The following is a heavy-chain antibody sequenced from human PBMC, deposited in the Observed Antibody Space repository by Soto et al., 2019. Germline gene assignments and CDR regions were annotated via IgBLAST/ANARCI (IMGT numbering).Heavy chain of an antibody. V-gene: IGHV3-30*18. D-gene: IGHD6-19*01. CDR3: ANLAVAGPD. CDR1: GFTFSNYG. Sequence: GGSLTLSCAASGFTFSNYGMHWVRQAPGKGLEWVAVISYDGSNKYYADSVKGRFTISRDNSKNTLSLQMNSLRAEDTAVYYCANLAVAGPDWGQGTLVTVSS. CDR2: ISYDGSNK. J-gene: IGHJ4*02.